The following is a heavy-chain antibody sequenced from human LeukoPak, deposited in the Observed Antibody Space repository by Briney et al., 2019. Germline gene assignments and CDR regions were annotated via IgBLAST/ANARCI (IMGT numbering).Heavy chain of an antibody. J-gene: IGHJ4*02. Sequence: SETLSLTCTVSGGSISSYYWSWVRQPPGKGLEWIGYIYYSGSTNYNPSLKSRVTISVDTSKNQFSLKLSSVTAADTAVYYCASGSSGWYFLSYWGQGTLVTVSS. CDR2: IYYSGST. D-gene: IGHD6-19*01. CDR1: GGSISSYY. CDR3: ASGSSGWYFLSY. V-gene: IGHV4-59*08.